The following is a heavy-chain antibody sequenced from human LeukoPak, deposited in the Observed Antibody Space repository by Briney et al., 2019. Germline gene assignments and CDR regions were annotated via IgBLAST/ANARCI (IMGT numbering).Heavy chain of an antibody. CDR2: IMPFLDVA. Sequence: SVKXSCKASGDTFNDYTFSWVRQAPGQGLEWMGRIMPFLDVANYAQKFQGRVTITADKSTSTTYMELSSLRSEDTAVYYCARDHCSGGSCHGGHWGQGTLVTVSS. J-gene: IGHJ4*02. CDR3: ARDHCSGGSCHGGH. CDR1: GDTFNDYT. V-gene: IGHV1-69*04. D-gene: IGHD2-15*01.